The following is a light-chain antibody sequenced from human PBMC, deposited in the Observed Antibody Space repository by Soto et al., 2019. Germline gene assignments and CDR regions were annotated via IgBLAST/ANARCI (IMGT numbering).Light chain of an antibody. Sequence: QSALTQPASVSGSPGQSFTIPCTGSSSDVGAHHSVSWYQQQPGKAPKLIIFDVSNRPSGVSNRFSGSKSGNTASLTISGLQPEDEADYYCSSFTDTGTVMFGGGTKLTVL. CDR1: SSDVGAHHS. CDR3: SSFTDTGTVM. J-gene: IGLJ3*02. V-gene: IGLV2-14*03. CDR2: DVS.